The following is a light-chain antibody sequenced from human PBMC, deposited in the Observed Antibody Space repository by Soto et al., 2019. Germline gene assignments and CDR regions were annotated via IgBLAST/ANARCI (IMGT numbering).Light chain of an antibody. J-gene: IGKJ4*01. CDR1: QAITNN. V-gene: IGKV1-9*01. Sequence: DIQLTQNPFFLSASVGDRVTITCRASQAITNNLAWYQQKPGKPPTLLIYQESTLQSGVPSRFSGSKSGSQFTLTIDSLQPEDFATYYCQQVKSYPRTFGGGTQVDIK. CDR2: QES. CDR3: QQVKSYPRT.